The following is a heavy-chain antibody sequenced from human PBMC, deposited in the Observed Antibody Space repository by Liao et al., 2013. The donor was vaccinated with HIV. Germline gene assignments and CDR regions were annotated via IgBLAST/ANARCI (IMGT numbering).Heavy chain of an antibody. CDR3: ARGESKAAGSN. J-gene: IGHJ4*02. Sequence: QPQLQESGPGLVKPSETLSLTCSVSGDSINLDNYYWGWIRQPPGKGLEWIGSIGYSGSTDYNPSLKSRVTISVDMSKNQFSLKLTSVTATDTAVYFCARGESKAAGSNWGQGTLVTVSS. CDR1: GDSINLDNYY. CDR2: IGYSGST. D-gene: IGHD6-25*01. V-gene: IGHV4-39*07.